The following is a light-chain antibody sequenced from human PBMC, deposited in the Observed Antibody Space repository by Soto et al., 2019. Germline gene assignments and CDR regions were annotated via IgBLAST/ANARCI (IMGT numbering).Light chain of an antibody. CDR2: DAS. CDR3: QQHSNWPLT. CDR1: QSVSSN. V-gene: IGKV3-11*01. J-gene: IGKJ4*01. Sequence: EIVLIQSPATLSLSPGERATLSCRASQSVSSNLAWXXXXXXQAPRLLIFDASNRATGIPARFSGSGSGTDFILTISSLEPEDFAVYYCQQHSNWPLTFGGGTKVDIK.